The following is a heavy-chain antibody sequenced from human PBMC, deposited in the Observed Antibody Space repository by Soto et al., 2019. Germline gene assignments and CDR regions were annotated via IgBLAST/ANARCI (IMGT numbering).Heavy chain of an antibody. J-gene: IGHJ4*02. CDR3: AHRRYNWNSTASGY. CDR1: GFSLSTSGVG. D-gene: IGHD1-7*01. V-gene: IGHV2-5*02. Sequence: QITLKESGPTLVKPTQTLTLTCTFSGFSLSTSGVGVGWIRQPPGKALEWLALIYWDDDKRYSPSLKSRLTITKDTSKNQVVLTMTNMDPVDTATYYCAHRRYNWNSTASGYWGQGTLVTVSS. CDR2: IYWDDDK.